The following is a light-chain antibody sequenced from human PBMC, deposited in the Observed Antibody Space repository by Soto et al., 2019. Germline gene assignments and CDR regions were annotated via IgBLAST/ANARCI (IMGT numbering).Light chain of an antibody. CDR2: GAS. V-gene: IGKV3-15*01. CDR1: QSVSSN. CDR3: QQYNNWPRT. Sequence: DIVLTQSPGTLSLSPGERATLYCRASQSVSSNHLAWYQQKPGQAPRLLIYGASTRATGIQARFNGSGSGTEFTLTISSLQSEDFAVYYCQQYNNWPRTFGQGTKV. J-gene: IGKJ1*01.